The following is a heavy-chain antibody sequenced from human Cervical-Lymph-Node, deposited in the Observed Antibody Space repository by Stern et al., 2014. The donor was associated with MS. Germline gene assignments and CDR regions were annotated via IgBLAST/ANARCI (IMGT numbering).Heavy chain of an antibody. Sequence: VQLVQSGGGLVQPARSLRLSCAASGFSFSRYAMHWVRLAPGKGMEWVALIWYDGSNPYYADSGTGRFTISRDNFKNTLYLQMNSLRAEDTAVYYCASAYSSSHYYFDYWGQGTLVTVSS. CDR1: GFSFSRYA. CDR3: ASAYSSSHYYFDY. D-gene: IGHD6-13*01. J-gene: IGHJ4*02. CDR2: IWYDGSNP. V-gene: IGHV3-33*01.